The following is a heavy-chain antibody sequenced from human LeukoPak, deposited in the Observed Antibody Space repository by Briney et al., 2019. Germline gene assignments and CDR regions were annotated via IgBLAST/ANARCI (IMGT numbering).Heavy chain of an antibody. CDR1: GFTFDDYA. D-gene: IGHD3-10*01. CDR2: ISWNSGSI. J-gene: IGHJ4*02. V-gene: IGHV3-9*01. CDR3: AEDGSAAPFDY. Sequence: GRSLRLSCAASGFTFDDYAMHWVRQAPGKGLEWVSGISWNSGSIGYADSVKGRFTISRDNAKNSLYLQMNSLRAEDTALYYCAEDGSAAPFDYWGQGTLVTVSS.